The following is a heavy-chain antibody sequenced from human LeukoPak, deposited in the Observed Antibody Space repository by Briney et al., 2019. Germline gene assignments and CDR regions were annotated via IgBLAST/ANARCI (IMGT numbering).Heavy chain of an antibody. CDR2: IYPGDSDT. V-gene: IGHV5-51*01. CDR1: GYTFSSYW. J-gene: IGHJ4*02. Sequence: GESLKISCKGSGYTFSSYWIGWVRQMPGKGLEWMGIIYPGDSDTKYSPSLQGQVTISVDTSIGTAYLQWSSLKASDTAIYYCARQNDFRLDYWGQGTLVTVSS. CDR3: ARQNDFRLDY. D-gene: IGHD3-3*01.